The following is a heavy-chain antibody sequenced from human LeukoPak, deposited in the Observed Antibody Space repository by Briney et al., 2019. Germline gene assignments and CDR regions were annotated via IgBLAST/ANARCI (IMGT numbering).Heavy chain of an antibody. Sequence: SETLSLTCTVSGGSISSYYWSWIRQFAGKGLEWIGRIYTSGSTNYNPSLKSRVTMSLDTSKNQFPLKLSSVTAADTAVYYCARDSGLGELLRYWGQGTLVTVSS. CDR3: ARDSGLGELLRY. J-gene: IGHJ4*02. CDR1: GGSISSYY. D-gene: IGHD3-10*01. CDR2: IYTSGST. V-gene: IGHV4-4*07.